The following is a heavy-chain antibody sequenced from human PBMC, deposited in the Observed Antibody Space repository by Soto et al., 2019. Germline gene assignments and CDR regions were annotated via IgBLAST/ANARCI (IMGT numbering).Heavy chain of an antibody. J-gene: IGHJ4*02. CDR2: IIPILGIA. CDR1: GGTFSSYT. Sequence: QVQLVQSGAEVKKPGSSVKVSCKASGGTFSSYTISWVRQAPGQGLEWMGRIIPILGIANYAQKFQGRVTITADKTTSTAYMELRSLRSEDTAVYYCARERYYYGSGSYTDFDYWGQGTLVTVCS. V-gene: IGHV1-69*08. D-gene: IGHD3-10*01. CDR3: ARERYYYGSGSYTDFDY.